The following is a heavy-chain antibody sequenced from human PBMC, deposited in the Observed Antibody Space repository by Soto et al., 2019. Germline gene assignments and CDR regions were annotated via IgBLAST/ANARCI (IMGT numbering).Heavy chain of an antibody. CDR2: INSGGNIT. D-gene: IGHD2-21*01. Sequence: AESGGASVQPGGSLRLSCTASGFALSRYWMYWFRQVTGKGLVWVSHINSGGNITPYADSVRGRFTISRDNSKNTLYLDMQSLTPDDTAVYFCARSLWSPYFYYGLDVWGHGTTVTVSS. CDR1: GFALSRYW. CDR3: ARSLWSPYFYYGLDV. V-gene: IGHV3-74*01. J-gene: IGHJ6*02.